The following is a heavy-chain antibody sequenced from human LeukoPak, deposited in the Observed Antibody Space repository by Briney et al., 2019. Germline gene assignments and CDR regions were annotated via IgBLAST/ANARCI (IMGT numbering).Heavy chain of an antibody. V-gene: IGHV4-59*01. CDR2: MYYSGIT. Sequence: SQTLSLTCTVSGGSISNYYWSWIRQPPGKGLEWIGYMYYSGITNYNPSLKSRVTISVDTSKNHFSLKLSSVTAADTAVYYCARDRGRNGGFDYWGQGTLVTVFS. CDR3: ARDRGRNGGFDY. CDR1: GGSISNYY. J-gene: IGHJ4*02. D-gene: IGHD3-16*01.